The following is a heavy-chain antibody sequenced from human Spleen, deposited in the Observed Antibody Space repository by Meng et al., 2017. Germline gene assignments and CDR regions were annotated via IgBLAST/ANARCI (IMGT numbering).Heavy chain of an antibody. CDR2: LSGGGFTT. J-gene: IGHJ3*02. V-gene: IGHV3-23*01. D-gene: IGHD3-16*01. CDR1: GFSFSSYA. Sequence: GGSLRLSCAASGFSFSSYAMSWVRHAPGKGLEWVSALSGGGFTTYYADSVKGRFAISRHNSKNTLYLQMNSLRAEDTAVYYCAKDGWGDTDAFEIWGQGTMVTVSS. CDR3: AKDGWGDTDAFEI.